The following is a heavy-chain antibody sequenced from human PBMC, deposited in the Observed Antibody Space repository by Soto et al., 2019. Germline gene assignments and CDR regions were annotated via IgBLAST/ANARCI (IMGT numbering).Heavy chain of an antibody. CDR1: GFTFSSYA. V-gene: IGHV3-23*01. Sequence: GGSLRLSCAASGFTFSSYAMTWVRQAPGKGLEWVSAISGSGGSTYYADSVKGRFTISRDNSKSTLYLQMNSLRAEDTAVYYCAKGGVYGDYGYWGQGTLVTVSS. D-gene: IGHD4-17*01. CDR3: AKGGVYGDYGY. J-gene: IGHJ4*02. CDR2: ISGSGGST.